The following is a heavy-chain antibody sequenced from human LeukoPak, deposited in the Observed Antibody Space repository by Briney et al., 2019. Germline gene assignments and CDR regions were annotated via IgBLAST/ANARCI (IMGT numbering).Heavy chain of an antibody. CDR3: ARDSGTVVTRGDSDY. CDR2: ISGSNSYI. Sequence: GGSLRLPCAASGFTFSSYTMHWIRQAPGKGLEWVSSISGSNSYIFYADSVKGRFTVSRDNAKDSLYLQMNSLRAEDTAVYYCARDSGTVVTRGDSDYWGQGTLVTVSS. J-gene: IGHJ4*02. V-gene: IGHV3-21*01. CDR1: GFTFSSYT. D-gene: IGHD4-23*01.